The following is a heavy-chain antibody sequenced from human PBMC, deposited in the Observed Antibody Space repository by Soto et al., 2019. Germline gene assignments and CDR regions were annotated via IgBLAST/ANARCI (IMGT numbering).Heavy chain of an antibody. D-gene: IGHD2-2*01. CDR2: ISGYNGDI. Sequence: QAKMVQSGAEVKKPGASVKVSCRTSGYTFTTYGVSWVRQAPGQGLEWMGWISGYNGDITYAERLQGRLTMTTDTSTSTADMELTVLRPEDTAVYYCARDVGLLRLGSTSSCYLAAWCQRTLVTVSS. CDR1: GYTFTTYG. CDR3: ARDVGLLRLGSTSSCYLAA. J-gene: IGHJ5*02. V-gene: IGHV1-18*01.